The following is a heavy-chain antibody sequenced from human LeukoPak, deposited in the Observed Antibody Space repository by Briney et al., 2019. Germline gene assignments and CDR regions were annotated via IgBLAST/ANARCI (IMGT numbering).Heavy chain of an antibody. J-gene: IGHJ3*02. CDR3: ARDSYAFDI. Sequence: GGSLRLSCAASGFTFSSYGMHWVRQAPGKGLEWVAVIWYDGSNKYYADSVKGRFTISRDNSKDTLYLQMNSLRAEDTAVYYCARDSYAFDIWGQGTMVTVSS. CDR2: IWYDGSNK. V-gene: IGHV3-33*01. CDR1: GFTFSSYG.